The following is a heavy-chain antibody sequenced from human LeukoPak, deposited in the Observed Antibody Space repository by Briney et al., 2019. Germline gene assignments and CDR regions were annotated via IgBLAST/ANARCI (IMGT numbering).Heavy chain of an antibody. Sequence: GGSLRLSCAASGFTFSGYGMHWVRQAPGKGLEWVAVISYDGSNKYYADSVKGRFTISRDNSKNTLYLQMNSLRAEDTAVYYCAKDWGDGYNFPDAFDIWGQGTMVTVSS. J-gene: IGHJ3*02. CDR3: AKDWGDGYNFPDAFDI. CDR1: GFTFSGYG. D-gene: IGHD5-24*01. CDR2: ISYDGSNK. V-gene: IGHV3-30*18.